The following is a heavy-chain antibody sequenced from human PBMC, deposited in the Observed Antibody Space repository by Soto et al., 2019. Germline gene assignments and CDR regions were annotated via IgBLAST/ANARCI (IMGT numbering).Heavy chain of an antibody. V-gene: IGHV4-39*01. D-gene: IGHD3-22*01. CDR2: IYYSGST. CDR1: ERSITRSSYY. Sequence: SETLSHTCPVSERSITRSSYYWGWIRQPPGKGLEWIGSIYYSGSTYYNPSLKSRVTISVDTSNTQFSLKLSSVTAADTAVYYCARQDYDSSGYLDYRGQGTLVTVSS. CDR3: ARQDYDSSGYLDY. J-gene: IGHJ4*02.